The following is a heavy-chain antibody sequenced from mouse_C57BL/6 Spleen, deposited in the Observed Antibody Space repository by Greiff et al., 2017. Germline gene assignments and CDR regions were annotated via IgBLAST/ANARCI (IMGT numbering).Heavy chain of an antibody. V-gene: IGHV1-82*01. CDR1: GYTFTSYW. Sequence: QVQLQQPGAELVKPGASVKMSCKASGYTFTSYWITWVKQRPGKGLAWIGRIYPGDGDTNYNGKFKGKATLTADKSSSTAYMQLSSLTSEDSAVYFCARGYYGSGYAMDYWGQGTSVTVSS. CDR2: IYPGDGDT. J-gene: IGHJ4*01. CDR3: ARGYYGSGYAMDY. D-gene: IGHD1-1*01.